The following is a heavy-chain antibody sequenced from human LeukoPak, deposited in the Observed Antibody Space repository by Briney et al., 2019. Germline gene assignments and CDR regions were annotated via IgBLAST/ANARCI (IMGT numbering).Heavy chain of an antibody. V-gene: IGHV4-59*01. D-gene: IGHD3-22*01. CDR2: IHYSGST. J-gene: IGHJ4*02. CDR1: GGSISNYY. CDR3: ARALNFYDSSGYDY. Sequence: SETLSLTCTVSGGSISNYYWSWIRRPPGKGLDWIGYIHYSGSTNYNPSLKSRVTISVDTSKNQFSLKLSSVTAADTAVYYCARALNFYDSSGYDYWGQGTLVTVSS.